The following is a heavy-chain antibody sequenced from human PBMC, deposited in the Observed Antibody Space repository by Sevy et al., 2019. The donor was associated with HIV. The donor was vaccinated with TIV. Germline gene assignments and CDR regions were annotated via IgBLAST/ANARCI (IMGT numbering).Heavy chain of an antibody. V-gene: IGHV3-20*04. CDR1: GFTFDDYG. D-gene: IGHD2-21*02. Sequence: GGSLRLSCAASGFTFDDYGMSWVRQVPGKGLEWVSSINWNGGSTSYTDFVKGRFTISRDNAKNSLFLQVNSLRAEDTALYYCARGKSCGGACYYFDYWGQGVLVTVSS. CDR2: INWNGGST. J-gene: IGHJ4*02. CDR3: ARGKSCGGACYYFDY.